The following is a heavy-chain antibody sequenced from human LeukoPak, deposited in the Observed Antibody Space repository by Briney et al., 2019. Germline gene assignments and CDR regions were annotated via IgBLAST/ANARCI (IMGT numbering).Heavy chain of an antibody. CDR3: ARDFGCSSTSCYGRFDY. V-gene: IGHV1-69*05. CDR2: IIPIFGTA. D-gene: IGHD2-2*01. J-gene: IGHJ4*02. CDR1: GGTFSSYA. Sequence: ASVKVSCKASGGTFSSYAISWARQAPGQGLEWMGGIIPIFGTANYAQKFQGRVTITTDESTSTAYMELSSLRSEDTAVYYCARDFGCSSTSCYGRFDYWGQGTLVTVSS.